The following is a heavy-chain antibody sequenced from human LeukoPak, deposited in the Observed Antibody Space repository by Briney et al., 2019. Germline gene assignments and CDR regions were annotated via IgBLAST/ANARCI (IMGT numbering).Heavy chain of an antibody. D-gene: IGHD4-17*01. Sequence: TSQTLSLTCTVSGGSISSGSYYWSWIRQPAGKGLEYIGRIYTSGSTNYNPSLKSRVTISLDTSKNQFSLNLSSVTAADTAVYYCARGLITVTIDYWGQGTLVTVSS. V-gene: IGHV4-61*02. CDR3: ARGLITVTIDY. CDR1: GGSISSGSYY. J-gene: IGHJ4*02. CDR2: IYTSGST.